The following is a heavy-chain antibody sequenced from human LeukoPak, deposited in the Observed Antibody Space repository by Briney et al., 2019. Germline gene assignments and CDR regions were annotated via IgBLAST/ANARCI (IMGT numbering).Heavy chain of an antibody. CDR1: GLTFSSYS. J-gene: IGHJ5*02. Sequence: GGSLRLSCAASGLTFSSYSMNWVRQAPGKGLEWVSSISSSSSYIYYADSVKGRFTISRDNAKNSLYLQMNSLRAEDTAVYYCARDAHPYYYDSSAFNWFDPWGQGTLVTVSS. CDR2: ISSSSSYI. V-gene: IGHV3-21*01. CDR3: ARDAHPYYYDSSAFNWFDP. D-gene: IGHD3-22*01.